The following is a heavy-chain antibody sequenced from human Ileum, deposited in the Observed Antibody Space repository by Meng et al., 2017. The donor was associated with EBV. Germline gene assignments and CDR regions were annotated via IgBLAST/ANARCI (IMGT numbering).Heavy chain of an antibody. CDR3: AKGGQWDPLDS. D-gene: IGHD1-26*01. J-gene: IGHJ4*02. CDR2: FYEGTT. V-gene: IGHV4-59*01. Sequence: QGQRQGSGPGLCKPSGTLTLTCNVSGVSISGNYWSWIRQSPVKGLEWIGFFYEGTTNYNPSLKSRVTIAAGPANNQISLRLSSVTSADTAVYYCAKGGQWDPLDSWGRGILVTVSS. CDR1: GVSISGNY.